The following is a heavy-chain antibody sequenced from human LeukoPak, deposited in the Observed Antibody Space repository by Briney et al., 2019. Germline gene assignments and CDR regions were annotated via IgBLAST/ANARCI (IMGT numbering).Heavy chain of an antibody. J-gene: IGHJ4*02. CDR3: ARDPHNPGPIDY. CDR2: ISGNKNYI. Sequence: PGGSLRLSCVASGFTFSSYSMNWVRQAPGKGLGWVSSISGNKNYIYYADSVGGRFTISRDNARDSLFLQMDSLRAEDTGVYYCARDPHNPGPIDYWGQGTLVTVSS. CDR1: GFTFSSYS. V-gene: IGHV3-21*01.